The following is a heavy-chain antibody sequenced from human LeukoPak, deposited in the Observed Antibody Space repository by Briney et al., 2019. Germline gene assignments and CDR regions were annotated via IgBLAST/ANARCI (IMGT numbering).Heavy chain of an antibody. CDR1: GFAFIYYA. J-gene: IGHJ4*02. CDR3: VKAAGSWYGYFDY. D-gene: IGHD6-13*01. CDR2: ISGDGGNT. Sequence: PGGSATLSCSASGFAFIYYAIHWVRQAPGKGLEYISTISGDGGNTNYADSVKGRFTISRDNSKNTLYLQMTSLRPEDTAVYYCVKAAGSWYGYFDYWGQGTLVTVPS. V-gene: IGHV3-64D*06.